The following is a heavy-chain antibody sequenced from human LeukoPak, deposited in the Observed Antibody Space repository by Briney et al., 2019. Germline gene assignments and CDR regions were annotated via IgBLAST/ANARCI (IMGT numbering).Heavy chain of an antibody. J-gene: IGHJ6*02. CDR1: GGSISSYY. V-gene: IGHV4-59*01. Sequence: SETLSLTCTVSGGSISSYYWSWIRQPPGKGLEWIGYIYYSGSTNYNPSLKSRVTISVDTSKNQFSLKLSSVTAADTAVYYCARRACSTSCYGVDYYYYGMDVWGQGTTVTVSS. D-gene: IGHD2-2*01. CDR3: ARRACSTSCYGVDYYYYGMDV. CDR2: IYYSGST.